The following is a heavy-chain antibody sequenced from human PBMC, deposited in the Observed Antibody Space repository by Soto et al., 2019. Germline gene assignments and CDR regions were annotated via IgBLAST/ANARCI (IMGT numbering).Heavy chain of an antibody. CDR3: ARDSASSSWYPYYYYGMDV. D-gene: IGHD6-13*01. CDR1: GGSISSYY. J-gene: IGHJ6*02. Sequence: PSETLSLTCTVSGGSISSYYWSWIRQPPGKGLEWIGYIYYSGSTNYNPSLKSRVTISVDTSKNQFSLKLSSVTAADTAVYYCARDSASSSWYPYYYYGMDVWGQGTTVTVSS. CDR2: IYYSGST. V-gene: IGHV4-59*01.